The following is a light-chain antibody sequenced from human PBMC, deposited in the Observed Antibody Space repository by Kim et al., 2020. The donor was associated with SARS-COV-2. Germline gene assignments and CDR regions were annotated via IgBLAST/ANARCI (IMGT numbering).Light chain of an antibody. CDR3: QQYQSYPLT. CDR1: QSISSW. Sequence: SASVGDSVTITCRASQSISSWLAWFQQKPGRAPKLLLYKASTLESGVPSRFSGSTSGTEFTLTISSLQPDDFATYYCQQYQSYPLTFGGGTKVEI. V-gene: IGKV1-5*03. CDR2: KAS. J-gene: IGKJ4*01.